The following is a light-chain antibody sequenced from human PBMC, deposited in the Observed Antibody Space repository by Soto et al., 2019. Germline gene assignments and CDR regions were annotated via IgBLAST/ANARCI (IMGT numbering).Light chain of an antibody. CDR3: QHYNSYSEA. J-gene: IGKJ1*01. CDR2: KAS. Sequence: IQMTQSRSTLSASVXDRVTITCRASQSISSWLAWYQQKPGKAPKLLIYKASTLKSGVPSRFSGSGSGTEFTLTISSLQPDDFATYYCQHYNSYSEAFGQGTKVDI. CDR1: QSISSW. V-gene: IGKV1-5*03.